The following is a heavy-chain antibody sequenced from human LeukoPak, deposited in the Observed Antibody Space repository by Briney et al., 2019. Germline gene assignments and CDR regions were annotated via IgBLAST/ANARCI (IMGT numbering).Heavy chain of an antibody. D-gene: IGHD5-18*01. V-gene: IGHV3-23*01. CDR3: ARVGGYSYGEDFDY. Sequence: GGSLRLSCAASGFTFSSYAMSWVRQAPGKGLEWVSAISGSGGSTYYADSVKGRFTISRDNAKNSLYLQMNSLRAEDTAVYYCARVGGYSYGEDFDYWGQGTLVTVSS. CDR2: ISGSGGST. CDR1: GFTFSSYA. J-gene: IGHJ4*02.